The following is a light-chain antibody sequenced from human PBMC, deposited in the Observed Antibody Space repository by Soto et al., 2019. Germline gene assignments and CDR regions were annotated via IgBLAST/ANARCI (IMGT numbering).Light chain of an antibody. CDR3: QQYGGSPRVA. Sequence: EIVLTQSPGTLSLSPGERATLSCRASQSVSSSNLAWYQQKAGQAPRLLVYGAASRATGIPDRFSGSGSGTDFTLTISILEPEDLSVYYCQQYGGSPRVAFGQGTKVEIK. J-gene: IGKJ1*01. CDR2: GAA. V-gene: IGKV3-20*01. CDR1: QSVSSSN.